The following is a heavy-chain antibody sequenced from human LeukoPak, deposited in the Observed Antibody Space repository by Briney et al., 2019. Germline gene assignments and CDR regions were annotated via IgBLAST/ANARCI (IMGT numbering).Heavy chain of an antibody. Sequence: PSETLSLTCTVSGGSISSYYWSWIRQPPGKGLEWIGYIYYSGSTNYNPSLKSRVTISVDTSKNQFSLKLSSVTAADTAVYYCARGPYDSSGYYGDYWGQGTLVTVSS. CDR3: ARGPYDSSGYYGDY. J-gene: IGHJ4*02. V-gene: IGHV4-59*01. CDR2: IYYSGST. D-gene: IGHD3-22*01. CDR1: GGSISSYY.